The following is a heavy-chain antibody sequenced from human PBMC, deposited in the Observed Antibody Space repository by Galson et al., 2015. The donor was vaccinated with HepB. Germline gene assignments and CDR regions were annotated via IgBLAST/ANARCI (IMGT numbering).Heavy chain of an antibody. CDR2: IIPIFGIA. CDR1: GGTFSSYA. D-gene: IGHD5-24*01. CDR3: ARDQERDGYTRGGWYFDH. V-gene: IGHV1-69*13. Sequence: SVKVSCKASGGTFSSYAISWVRQAPGQGLEWMGGIIPIFGIANYAQKFQGRVTITADESTSTAYMELSSLRSEDTAVYYCARDQERDGYTRGGWYFDHWGRGTLVTVS. J-gene: IGHJ2*01.